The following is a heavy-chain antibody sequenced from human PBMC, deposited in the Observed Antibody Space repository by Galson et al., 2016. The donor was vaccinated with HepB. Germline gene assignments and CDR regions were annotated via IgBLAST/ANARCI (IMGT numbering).Heavy chain of an antibody. CDR2: IYSDGNS. CDR3: ARNPGASTWG. CDR1: GFTVGNNY. J-gene: IGHJ4*02. D-gene: IGHD6-13*01. Sequence: SLRLSCAASGFTVGNNYMSWVRQAPGKGLEWVSLIYSDGNSLYADSVKGRFSISRDNSKNTLYLQMNSLSAEDTAVYYCARNPGASTWGWGQGTLVTVAS. V-gene: IGHV3-66*01.